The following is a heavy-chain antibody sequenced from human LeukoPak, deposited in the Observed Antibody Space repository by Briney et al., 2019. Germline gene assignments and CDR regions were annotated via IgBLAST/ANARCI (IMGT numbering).Heavy chain of an antibody. V-gene: IGHV3-30*04. CDR2: ISYDGSNK. Sequence: PGGSLRLSCAASGFTFSSYAMHWVRQAPGKGLEWVAVISYDGSNKYYADSVKGRFTIYRDNSKNTLYLQMNSLRAEDMAVYYCARACITMIVVVPDYWGQGTLVTVSS. CDR3: ARACITMIVVVPDY. D-gene: IGHD3-22*01. CDR1: GFTFSSYA. J-gene: IGHJ4*02.